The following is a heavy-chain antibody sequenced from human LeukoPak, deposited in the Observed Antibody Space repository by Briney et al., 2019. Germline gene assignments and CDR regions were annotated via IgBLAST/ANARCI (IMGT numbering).Heavy chain of an antibody. J-gene: IGHJ4*02. Sequence: GGSLRLSCAASGFTFSSYWMNWVRQAPGKGLVWVSRINSDGSSKSYADSVKGRFTISRDNAKNTLYQQMNSLRAEDTAVYYCARGGYSYGYIDFWGQGTLVTVSS. CDR1: GFTFSSYW. CDR2: INSDGSSK. CDR3: ARGGYSYGYIDF. D-gene: IGHD5-18*01. V-gene: IGHV3-74*01.